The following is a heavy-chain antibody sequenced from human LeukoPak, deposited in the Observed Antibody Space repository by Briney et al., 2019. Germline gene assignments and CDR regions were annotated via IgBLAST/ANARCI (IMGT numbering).Heavy chain of an antibody. V-gene: IGHV3-74*01. D-gene: IGHD6-13*01. CDR2: INYDGSDT. J-gene: IGHJ4*02. CDR1: GFTFSSYW. CDR3: QRDFMTAAGLQ. Sequence: GGSLRLSCAASGFTFSSYWMHWVRQAPGKGLVWVSGINYDGSDTRYADTVKGRFTISRDNAKNTLYLQINSLRAEDTAVYYCQRDFMTAAGLQWGQGTLVTVSS.